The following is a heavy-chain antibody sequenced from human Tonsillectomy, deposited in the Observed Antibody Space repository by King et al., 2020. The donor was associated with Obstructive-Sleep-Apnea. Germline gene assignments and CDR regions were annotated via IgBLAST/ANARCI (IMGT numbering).Heavy chain of an antibody. J-gene: IGHJ6*02. Sequence: HVQLVESGAEVKKPGASVKVSCKASGYTFTSYGNSWVRQAPGQGLEWMGWISAYNGNTNYAQKLQGRVTMTTDTSTSTAYMELRSLRSDDTAVYYCASGGVVINPPYYYYGMDVWGQGTTVTVSS. V-gene: IGHV1-18*04. CDR3: ASGGVVINPPYYYYGMDV. CDR1: GYTFTSYG. D-gene: IGHD3-3*01. CDR2: ISAYNGNT.